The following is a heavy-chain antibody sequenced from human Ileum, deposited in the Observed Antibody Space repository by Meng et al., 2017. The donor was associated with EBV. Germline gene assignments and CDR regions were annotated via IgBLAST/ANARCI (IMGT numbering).Heavy chain of an antibody. Sequence: VLQLQAGAWVVPAGRSLRVSRAPSVFSCISYTHLWVRQAPGKGLEWLSLISYDGTPKYYADSVKGRFTISRDNSNNTMYVQMNSLRVEDTALYYCARGFGGQWGGFDSWGQGTLVTVSS. V-gene: IGHV3-30-3*01. CDR3: ARGFGGQWGGFDS. J-gene: IGHJ4*02. CDR1: VFSCISYT. D-gene: IGHD3-16*01. CDR2: ISYDGTPK.